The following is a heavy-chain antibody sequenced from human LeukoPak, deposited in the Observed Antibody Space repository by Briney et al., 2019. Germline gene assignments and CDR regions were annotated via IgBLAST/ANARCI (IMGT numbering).Heavy chain of an antibody. CDR3: ARERSSGWYPLDS. CDR1: GGSISSDY. CDR2: IYSSGST. J-gene: IGHJ4*02. D-gene: IGHD6-19*01. Sequence: SETLSLTCTVSGGSISSDYWTWIRQPAGKGLEWIGRIYSSGSTTYNPSLQSRVTMSVDTSKNQFSLRLSSVTAADTAVYYCARERSSGWYPLDSWGQGTLVTVSS. V-gene: IGHV4-4*07.